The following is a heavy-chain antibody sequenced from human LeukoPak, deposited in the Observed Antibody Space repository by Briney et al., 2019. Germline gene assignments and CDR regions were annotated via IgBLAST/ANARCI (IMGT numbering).Heavy chain of an antibody. Sequence: PGGTLRLSCAGSGFTFSNHGMNWVRQAPGGGLQWVSGISNYGDTYYVDSVKGRFTISRDNSKNTVYLQMNSLRVEDTALYYCAKDRNKISFDFWGQGTMVTVSS. CDR2: ISNYGDT. V-gene: IGHV3-23*01. CDR1: GFTFSNHG. D-gene: IGHD1/OR15-1a*01. CDR3: AKDRNKISFDF. J-gene: IGHJ3*01.